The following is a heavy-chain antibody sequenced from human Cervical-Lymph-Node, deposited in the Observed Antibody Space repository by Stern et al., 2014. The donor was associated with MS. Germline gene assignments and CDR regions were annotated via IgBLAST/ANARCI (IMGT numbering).Heavy chain of an antibody. J-gene: IGHJ4*02. CDR1: GYTFTSYW. CDR3: ARQRYFDY. V-gene: IGHV5-51*01. CDR2: IFPGGSDI. Sequence: EVQLVESGPEVKRPGESVKISCKASGYTFTSYWIGWVRQMPGKGLEWIAIIFPGGSDIRYSPSSQGQVTISADKSSSTAYLQWNNLKASDTAIYYCARQRYFDYWGQGTLVTVSS.